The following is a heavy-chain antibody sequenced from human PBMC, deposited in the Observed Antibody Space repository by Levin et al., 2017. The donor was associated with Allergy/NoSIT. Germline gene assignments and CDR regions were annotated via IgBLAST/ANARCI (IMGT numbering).Heavy chain of an antibody. D-gene: IGHD6-19*01. J-gene: IGHJ4*02. Sequence: GESLKISCAASGFSLGDYWMHWVRQAPGKGLVWVSRINNDGRSTIYADSVRGRFTISRDNAKNTVYLEMNGLRVEDTAVYYCVRTLGWRNPFDSWGQGTLVTVSS. CDR1: GFSLGDYW. CDR2: INNDGRST. CDR3: VRTLGWRNPFDS. V-gene: IGHV3-74*01.